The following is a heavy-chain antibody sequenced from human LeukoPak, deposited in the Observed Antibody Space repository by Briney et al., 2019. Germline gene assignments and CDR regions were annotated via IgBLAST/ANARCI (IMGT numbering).Heavy chain of an antibody. J-gene: IGHJ6*02. CDR3: ARDHPVAYYDILTGYFAHYGMDV. CDR2: ISYDGSNK. Sequence: GGSLRLSCAASGFTFSSYAMHWVRQAPGKGLEWVAVISYDGSNKYYADSVKGRFTISRDNSKNTLYLQMNSLRAEDTAVYYCARDHPVAYYDILTGYFAHYGMDVWGQGTTVTVSS. CDR1: GFTFSSYA. D-gene: IGHD3-9*01. V-gene: IGHV3-30*04.